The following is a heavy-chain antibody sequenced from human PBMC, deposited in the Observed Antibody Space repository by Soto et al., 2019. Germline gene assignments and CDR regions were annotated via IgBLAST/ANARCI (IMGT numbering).Heavy chain of an antibody. D-gene: IGHD2-2*01. CDR3: ARDPGGYCSSTSCWYNWFDP. CDR1: GFTFSSYA. Sequence: GGSLRLSCAASGFTFSSYAMHWVRQAPGKGLEWVAVISYDGSNKYYADSVKGRFTISRDNSKNTLYLQMNSLRAEDTAVYYCARDPGGYCSSTSCWYNWFDPWGQGTLVTV. J-gene: IGHJ5*02. CDR2: ISYDGSNK. V-gene: IGHV3-30-3*01.